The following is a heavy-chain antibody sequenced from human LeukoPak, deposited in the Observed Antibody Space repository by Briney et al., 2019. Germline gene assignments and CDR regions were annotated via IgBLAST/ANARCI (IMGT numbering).Heavy chain of an antibody. D-gene: IGHD2-2*01. CDR2: ISAYNSNT. Sequence: ASVTVSCKASGYTFTGSGISWVRQAPGQGLEWMGWISAYNSNTNYAQKFHGRVTMTTDTPTSTAYMELRSLRSDDTAVYYCATHCSGISCYGSDGPWGQGTLVTVSS. V-gene: IGHV1-18*01. CDR1: GYTFTGSG. J-gene: IGHJ5*02. CDR3: ATHCSGISCYGSDGP.